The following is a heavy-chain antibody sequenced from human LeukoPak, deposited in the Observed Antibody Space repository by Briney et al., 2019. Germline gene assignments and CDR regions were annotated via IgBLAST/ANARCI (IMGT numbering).Heavy chain of an antibody. Sequence: PSETLSLTCTVSGGSISSYYWSWLRQPPGKGLEWIGYIYYSGSTNYNPSLKSRVTISVDTSKNQFSLKLSSVTAADTAVYYCARFLRWGYYFDYWGQGTLVTVSS. CDR3: ARFLRWGYYFDY. CDR2: IYYSGST. CDR1: GGSISSYY. J-gene: IGHJ4*02. V-gene: IGHV4-59*08. D-gene: IGHD1-26*01.